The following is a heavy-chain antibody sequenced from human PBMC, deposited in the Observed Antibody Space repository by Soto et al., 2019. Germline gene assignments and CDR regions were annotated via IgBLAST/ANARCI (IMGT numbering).Heavy chain of an antibody. Sequence: PSETLSLTCTVSGDSISRTSPYWAWIRQPPGKGLEWIGIIYYTGSTYYNPSLKSRVTLSVDTSKNQFSLTLSPVTAADTAVYYCARPLALTYSDPSAYPDYFDHWGQGKLVTVSS. D-gene: IGHD3-22*01. CDR3: ARPLALTYSDPSAYPDYFDH. V-gene: IGHV4-39*01. CDR2: IYYTGST. CDR1: GDSISRTSPY. J-gene: IGHJ4*02.